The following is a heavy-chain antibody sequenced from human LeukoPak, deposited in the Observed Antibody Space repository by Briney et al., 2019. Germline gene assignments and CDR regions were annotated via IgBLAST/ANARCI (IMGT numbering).Heavy chain of an antibody. D-gene: IGHD1-1*01. V-gene: IGHV3-15*01. CDR2: IKSKTDGGTT. CDR3: TTDPGRYNWNDPPDY. J-gene: IGHJ4*02. Sequence: GGSLRLSCAASGVTFSNAWMSCVREAPGKGLEWVGRIKSKTDGGTTDYAAPVKGRFTISRDDSKNTLYLQMNSLKTEDTAVYYCTTDPGRYNWNDPPDYWGQGTLVTVSS. CDR1: GVTFSNAW.